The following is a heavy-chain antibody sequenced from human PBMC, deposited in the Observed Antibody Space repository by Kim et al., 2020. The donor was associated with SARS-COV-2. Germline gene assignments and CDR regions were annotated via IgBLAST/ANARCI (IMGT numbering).Heavy chain of an antibody. CDR1: GFTFSSYI. D-gene: IGHD3-10*01. Sequence: GGSLRLSCAASGFTFSSYIMNWVRQGPGKGPEWVSFISSSSTTIYYADPVKGRFTISRNNPKKSLYLKLTTLRAEDPAVYYCPTGGGPGGCYNLDYSGQG. V-gene: IGHV3-48*01. CDR2: ISSSSTTI. CDR3: PTGGGPGGCYNLDY. J-gene: IGHJ4*02.